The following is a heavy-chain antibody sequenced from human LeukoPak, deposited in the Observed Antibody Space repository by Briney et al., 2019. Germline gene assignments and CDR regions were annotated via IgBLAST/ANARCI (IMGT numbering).Heavy chain of an antibody. Sequence: SETLSLTCAVYGGSFSGYYWSWIRQPPGKGLGWIGEINHSGSTNYNPSLKSRVTISVDTSKNQFSLKLSSVTAADTAVYYCARRGWVVGATEAFDIWGQGTMVTVSS. J-gene: IGHJ3*02. V-gene: IGHV4-34*01. CDR1: GGSFSGYY. D-gene: IGHD1-26*01. CDR2: INHSGST. CDR3: ARRGWVVGATEAFDI.